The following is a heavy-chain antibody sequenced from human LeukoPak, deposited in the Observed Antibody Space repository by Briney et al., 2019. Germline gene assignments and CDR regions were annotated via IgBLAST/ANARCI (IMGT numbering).Heavy chain of an antibody. V-gene: IGHV3-21*01. CDR1: GFTFSSYI. J-gene: IGHJ6*03. CDR3: ARDPYSGNYGNYYYYYMDV. D-gene: IGHD1-26*01. CDR2: ITSTSSYI. Sequence: PGGSLRLSCAASGFTFSSYIMNWVRQAPGKGLEWVSSITSTSSYIYYADSVKGRFTISGDNAKNSLYLQMNSLRAEDTALYFCARDPYSGNYGNYYYYYMDVWGKGTTVTISS.